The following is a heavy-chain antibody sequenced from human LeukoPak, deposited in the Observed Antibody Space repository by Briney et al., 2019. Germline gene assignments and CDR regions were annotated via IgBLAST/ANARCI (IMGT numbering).Heavy chain of an antibody. CDR2: VSWNSATI. J-gene: IGHJ4*02. D-gene: IGHD3-22*01. Sequence: GRSLRLSCAASGFTFADYAMHWVRQAPGKGLELDSGVSWNSATIGYADSVKGRFTISRDNAKNSLCLQMDSLRPEDMALYYCVKAAYYDTSGRYYFDYWGQGTPVTVSS. CDR1: GFTFADYA. V-gene: IGHV3-9*03. CDR3: VKAAYYDTSGRYYFDY.